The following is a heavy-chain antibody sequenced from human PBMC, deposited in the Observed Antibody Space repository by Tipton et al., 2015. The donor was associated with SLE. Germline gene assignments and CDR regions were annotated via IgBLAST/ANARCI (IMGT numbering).Heavy chain of an antibody. CDR3: AGTDETGGSPIVATTRVDY. CDR2: IYHSGST. J-gene: IGHJ4*02. Sequence: TLSLTCTVSSGSISSSYWSWIRQPPGKGLEWIGYIYHSGSTNYNPSLKSRVTISVDTSKNQFSLKLSSVTAADTAVYYCAGTDETGGSPIVATTRVDYWGQGTLVTVSS. D-gene: IGHD5-12*01. V-gene: IGHV4-59*01. CDR1: SGSISSSY.